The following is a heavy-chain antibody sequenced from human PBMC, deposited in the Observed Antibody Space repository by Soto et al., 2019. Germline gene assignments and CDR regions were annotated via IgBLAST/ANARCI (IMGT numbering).Heavy chain of an antibody. J-gene: IGHJ4*02. CDR3: AGGWFGEFVAYFDY. Sequence: QVQLVQSGAEVKKPGASVKVSCKASGFTFTSYAISWVRQAPGQGLEWMGWISAYNDNTNYAQKLQGRVTMTTDTXXGTAYREPRSLRSEDTAVYFCAGGWFGEFVAYFDYWGQGTLVTVSS. CDR1: GFTFTSYA. CDR2: ISAYNDNT. V-gene: IGHV1-18*01. D-gene: IGHD3-10*01.